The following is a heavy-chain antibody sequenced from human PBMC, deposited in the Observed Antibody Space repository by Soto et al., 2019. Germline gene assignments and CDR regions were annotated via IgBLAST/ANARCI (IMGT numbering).Heavy chain of an antibody. CDR2: INAGNGNT. CDR1: GYTFTSYA. V-gene: IGHV1-3*01. Sequence: QVQLVQSGAEVKKPGASVKVSCKASGYTFTSYAMHWVRQAPGQRLEWMGWINAGNGNTKYSQKFQGRVTITRDTXXSTXXMXXXXXXXXXTXXXXCAXXXXXXXXXXXXXXXWGQGTTVTVSS. CDR3: AXXXXXXXXXXXXXXX. J-gene: IGHJ6*02.